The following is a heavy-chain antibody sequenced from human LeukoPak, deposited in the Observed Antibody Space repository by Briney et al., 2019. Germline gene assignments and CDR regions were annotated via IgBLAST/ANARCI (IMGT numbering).Heavy chain of an antibody. CDR3: ARRIPFDP. J-gene: IGHJ5*02. CDR1: GGSISSSSYY. CDR2: VYYSGST. Sequence: SETLTLTCTVSGGSISSSSYYWGWIRRPPGKGLEWIGSVYYSGSTYYNPYLKSPPTLSVDTSKNQYSLKLSSVSASDTALYDCARRIPFDPWGQGTLVTVSS. V-gene: IGHV4-39*01.